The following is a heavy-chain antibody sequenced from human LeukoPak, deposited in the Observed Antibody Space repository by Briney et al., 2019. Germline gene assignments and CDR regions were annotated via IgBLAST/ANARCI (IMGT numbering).Heavy chain of an antibody. D-gene: IGHD6-19*01. Sequence: KPSETLSLTCTVSGGSISSYYWSWIRQPPGKGLEWIGYIYYSGSTNYNPSLKSRVTISVDTSKNQFSLKLSSVTAADTAVYYCARGPQWLYYFDYWGQGTLVTVSS. CDR2: IYYSGST. V-gene: IGHV4-59*01. CDR1: GGSISSYY. CDR3: ARGPQWLYYFDY. J-gene: IGHJ4*02.